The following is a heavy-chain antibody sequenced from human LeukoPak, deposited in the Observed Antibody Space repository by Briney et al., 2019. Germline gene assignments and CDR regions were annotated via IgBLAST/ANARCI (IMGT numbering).Heavy chain of an antibody. V-gene: IGHV1-2*02. D-gene: IGHD6-19*01. CDR2: INPNSGGT. J-gene: IGHJ4*02. CDR1: GYTFTGYY. CDR3: ARARYSSGWYFDY. Sequence: GASVKVSCKASGYTFTGYYMHRVRQAPGQGLEWMGWINPNSGGTNYAQKFQGRVTMTRDTSISTAYMELSRLRSDDTAVYYCARARYSSGWYFDYWGQGTLVTVSS.